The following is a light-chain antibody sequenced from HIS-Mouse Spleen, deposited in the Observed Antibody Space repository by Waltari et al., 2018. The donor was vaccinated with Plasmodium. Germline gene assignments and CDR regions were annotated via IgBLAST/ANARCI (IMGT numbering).Light chain of an antibody. CDR2: RNSDGSH. CDR3: QTWGTGMGV. CDR1: SGHSSYA. J-gene: IGLJ2*01. Sequence: QLVLTQSPSASASLGASVKLTCTLSSGHSSYAIAWHQQQPGKGPRYLMKRNSDGSHSKGAGIPDRCAGASSGAERYLTSASLQSEDEADYYCQTWGTGMGVFGGGTKLTVL. V-gene: IGLV4-69*01.